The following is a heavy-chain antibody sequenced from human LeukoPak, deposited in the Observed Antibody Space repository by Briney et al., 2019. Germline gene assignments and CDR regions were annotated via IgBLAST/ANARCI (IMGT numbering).Heavy chain of an antibody. D-gene: IGHD3-22*01. V-gene: IGHV3-73*01. CDR2: IRSKANSYAT. CDR1: GFTFSGSA. Sequence: GGSLRLSCAASGFTFSGSAMHWVRQASGKGLEWVGRIRSKANSYATAYAASVKGRFTISRDNSKNRVYLQMNSLRAEDTAVFYCSRGIHRMDYDSSGYYHYWGQGTLVTVSS. J-gene: IGHJ4*02. CDR3: SRGIHRMDYDSSGYYHY.